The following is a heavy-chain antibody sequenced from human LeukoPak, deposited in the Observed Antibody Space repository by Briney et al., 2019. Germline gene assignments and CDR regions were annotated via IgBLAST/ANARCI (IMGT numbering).Heavy chain of an antibody. CDR2: VSPPGGGT. CDR3: AKLGRRPPPDY. D-gene: IGHD1-26*01. CDR1: GFTFSNHG. Sequence: GGSLRLSCAASGFTFSNHGMNWVRQAPGKGLEWLSGVSPPGGGTYYADSVKGRFTISRDNSKNTLYLQMNSLRAEDTAVYYCAKLGRRPPPDYWGQGTLVTVSS. J-gene: IGHJ4*02. V-gene: IGHV3-23*01.